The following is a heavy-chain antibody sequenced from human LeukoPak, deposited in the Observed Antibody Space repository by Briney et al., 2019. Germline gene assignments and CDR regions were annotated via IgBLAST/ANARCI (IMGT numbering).Heavy chain of an antibody. CDR2: MNPNSGNT. Sequence: GASVKVSCKASGYTFTSYDINWVRQATGQGLELMGWMNPNSGNTGYAQKFQGRVTMIRSTSIRTASMELSSLRSEDTAVYYCARGDYEYGMDVWGQGTTVTVSS. CDR1: GYTFTSYD. V-gene: IGHV1-8*01. J-gene: IGHJ6*02. CDR3: ARGDYEYGMDV.